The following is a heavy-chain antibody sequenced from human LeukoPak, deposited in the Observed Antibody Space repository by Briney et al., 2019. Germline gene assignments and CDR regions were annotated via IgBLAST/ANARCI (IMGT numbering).Heavy chain of an antibody. CDR3: ARGGDSYYDSSVGSDY. J-gene: IGHJ4*02. V-gene: IGHV1-2*02. D-gene: IGHD3-22*01. Sequence: GASVKVSCKASGYTFTGYYMHWVRQAPGQGLEWMGWINPNSGGTNYAQKFQGRVTMTRDTSISTAYMELSRLRSDDTAVYYCARGGDSYYDSSVGSDYWGQGTLVTVSS. CDR2: INPNSGGT. CDR1: GYTFTGYY.